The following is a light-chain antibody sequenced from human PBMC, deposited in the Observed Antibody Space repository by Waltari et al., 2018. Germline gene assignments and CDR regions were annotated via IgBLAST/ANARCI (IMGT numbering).Light chain of an antibody. CDR1: SSNIGINT. CDR2: ANY. Sequence: QSVLTQPPLASGTLGQGVTISCSGNSSNIGINTVTWYQQLPETAPKLLIDANYHRPSGVPDRFSASKSDTSASLAISGLQSEDEADYFCATWDDSLNGRVFGGGTKLAVL. CDR3: ATWDDSLNGRV. J-gene: IGLJ3*02. V-gene: IGLV1-44*01.